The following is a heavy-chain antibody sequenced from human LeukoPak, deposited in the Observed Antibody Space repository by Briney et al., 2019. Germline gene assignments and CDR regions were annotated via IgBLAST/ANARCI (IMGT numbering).Heavy chain of an antibody. CDR3: ARRCLWLEVKYFDY. Sequence: PSETLSLTCAVYGGSFSGYYWSWIRQPPGKGLEWVGEINHSGSTNYNPSFKSRVTISGDTSKNQFSLQLSCVTAADTAVYYCARRCLWLEVKYFDYWGQGTLVTVSS. D-gene: IGHD4-17*01. V-gene: IGHV4-34*01. CDR2: INHSGST. J-gene: IGHJ4*02. CDR1: GGSFSGYY.